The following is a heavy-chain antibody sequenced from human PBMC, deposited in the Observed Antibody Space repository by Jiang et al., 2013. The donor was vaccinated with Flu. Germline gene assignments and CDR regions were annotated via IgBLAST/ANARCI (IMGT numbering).Heavy chain of an antibody. D-gene: IGHD3-10*01. CDR3: ARGRGSGSSYYFDY. CDR2: INHSGST. V-gene: IGHV4-34*01. J-gene: IGHJ4*02. Sequence: EWIGEINHSGSTNYNPSLKSRVTISVDTSKNQFSLKLSSVTAADTAVYYCARGRGSGSSYYFDYWGQGTLVTVSS.